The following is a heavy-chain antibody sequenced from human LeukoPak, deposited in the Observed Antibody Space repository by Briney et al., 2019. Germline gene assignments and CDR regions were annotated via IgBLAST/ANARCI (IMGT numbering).Heavy chain of an antibody. V-gene: IGHV3-21*01. CDR1: GFTFSSYS. Sequence: AGGSLRLSCAASGFTFSSYSMNWVRQAPGKGLEWVSSISSSSSYIYYADSVKGRFTISRDNAKNSLYLQMNSLRAEDTAVYYCARSRVAAAGTIGYWGQGTLVTVSS. CDR2: ISSSSSYI. J-gene: IGHJ4*02. D-gene: IGHD6-13*01. CDR3: ARSRVAAAGTIGY.